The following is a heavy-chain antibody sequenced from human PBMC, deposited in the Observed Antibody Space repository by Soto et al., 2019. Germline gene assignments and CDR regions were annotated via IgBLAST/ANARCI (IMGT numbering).Heavy chain of an antibody. CDR2: IYYSGST. Sequence: PSETLSLTCTVSGGSISSYYWSWIRQPPGKGLEWIGYIYYSGSTNYNPSLKSRVTISVDTSKNQFSLKLSSVTAADTAVYYCARVRGYSYGYGLFAYWGQGTLVTVS. CDR1: GGSISSYY. D-gene: IGHD5-18*01. CDR3: ARVRGYSYGYGLFAY. J-gene: IGHJ4*02. V-gene: IGHV4-59*01.